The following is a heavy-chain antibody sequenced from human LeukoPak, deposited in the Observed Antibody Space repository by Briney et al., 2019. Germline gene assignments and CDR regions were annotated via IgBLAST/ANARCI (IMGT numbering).Heavy chain of an antibody. J-gene: IGHJ4*02. CDR2: ISSRGTHS. V-gene: IGHV3-21*01. CDR3: ARISLTSSGYDLAFFTH. D-gene: IGHD5-12*01. CDR1: GFTFSNYT. Sequence: GSLRLSCEASGFTFSNYTMNWVRQAPGRGHEWVSSISSRGTHSYYADSVKGRFTISRDNAKNSLYLQMSSLRAEDTSLYYCARISLTSSGYDLAFFTHWGQGALVTVSS.